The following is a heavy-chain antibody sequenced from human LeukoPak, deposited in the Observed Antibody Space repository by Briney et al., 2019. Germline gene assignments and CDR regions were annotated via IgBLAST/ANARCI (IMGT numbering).Heavy chain of an antibody. CDR2: IKHSGST. V-gene: IGHV4-34*01. Sequence: PGETLTLTCAVYGGSFSGYYWRWLRQSPGKGLAWLEEIKHSGSTNYKPSLKSRVTIAVHTFKTQFSLKLSSLTAADTAVSYLARGVSFDWSTPQYYCVYWGQGTLVTVS. J-gene: IGHJ4*02. CDR1: GGSFSGYY. D-gene: IGHD3-9*01. CDR3: ARGVSFDWSTPQYYCVY.